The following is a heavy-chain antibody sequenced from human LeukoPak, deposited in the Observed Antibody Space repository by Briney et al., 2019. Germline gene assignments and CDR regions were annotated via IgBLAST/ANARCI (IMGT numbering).Heavy chain of an antibody. CDR3: ARSQRGYFDWPLMGY. CDR2: ISGSSGSSTI. D-gene: IGHD3-9*01. Sequence: GGSLRLSCAASGFTFTTYSMNWVRQAPGKGLEWVSYISGSSGSSTIYYADSVKGRFTISRDNAKNSLYLQMNSLRAEDTAVYYCARSQRGYFDWPLMGYWGQGTLVTVSS. V-gene: IGHV3-48*04. J-gene: IGHJ4*02. CDR1: GFTFTTYS.